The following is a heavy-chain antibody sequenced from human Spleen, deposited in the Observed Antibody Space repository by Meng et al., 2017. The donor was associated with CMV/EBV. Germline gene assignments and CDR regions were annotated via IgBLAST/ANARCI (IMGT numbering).Heavy chain of an antibody. Sequence: GESLKISCAASGFTFSSYAMHWVRQAPGKGLEWVAVISYDGSNKYYADSVKGRFTISRDNSKNTLYLQMNSLRVGDTAVYYCARATMVRGVIYFDWWGQGILVTVSS. CDR2: ISYDGSNK. J-gene: IGHJ4*02. CDR3: ARATMVRGVIYFDW. D-gene: IGHD3-10*01. CDR1: GFTFSSYA. V-gene: IGHV3-30*04.